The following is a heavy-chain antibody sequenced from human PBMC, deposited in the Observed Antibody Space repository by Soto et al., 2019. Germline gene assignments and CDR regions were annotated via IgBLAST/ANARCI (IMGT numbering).Heavy chain of an antibody. J-gene: IGHJ4*02. V-gene: IGHV4-31*03. CDR1: DVSIRTVGCY. D-gene: IGHD4-17*01. CDR3: ARGLSVTLFDI. CDR2: IYYSGST. Sequence: LTYTVADVSIRTVGCYRTWKSQHPGKGLEWIGYIYYSGSTYYNPSLKSRVTISVDTSKNQFSLKLSSVTAADTSVYDCARGLSVTLFDILRQRSPVIVTS.